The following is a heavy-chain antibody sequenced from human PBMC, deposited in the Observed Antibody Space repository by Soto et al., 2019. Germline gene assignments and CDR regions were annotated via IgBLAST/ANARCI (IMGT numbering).Heavy chain of an antibody. J-gene: IGHJ3*02. CDR1: GYTFTSYD. CDR3: ARGSRYDFWSGSHDAFDI. V-gene: IGHV1-8*01. CDR2: MNPNSGNT. Sequence: ASVKVSCKASGYTFTSYDINWVRQATGQGLEWMGWMNPNSGNTGYAQKFQGRVTMTRNTSISTAYMELSSLRSEDTAVYYCARGSRYDFWSGSHDAFDIWGQGTMVTVSS. D-gene: IGHD3-3*01.